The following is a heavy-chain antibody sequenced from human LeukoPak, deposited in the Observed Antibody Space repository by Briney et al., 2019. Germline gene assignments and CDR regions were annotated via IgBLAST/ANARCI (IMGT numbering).Heavy chain of an antibody. J-gene: IGHJ4*02. V-gene: IGHV3-23*01. CDR1: GFYFANYA. CDR2: TVGGGSPNT. Sequence: GGSLRLSCAASGFYFANYAMSWVRQAPGKGLERVSATVGGGSPNTYHADSVKGRFTISRDNSKNTLFLQMNSLRAEDTAIYYCTKAPIASCSGAFCYPFDSWGQGTLVTVSS. CDR3: TKAPIASCSGAFCYPFDS. D-gene: IGHD2-15*01.